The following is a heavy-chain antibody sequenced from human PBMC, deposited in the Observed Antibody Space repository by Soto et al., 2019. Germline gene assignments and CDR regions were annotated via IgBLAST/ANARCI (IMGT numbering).Heavy chain of an antibody. D-gene: IGHD3-9*01. J-gene: IGHJ4*02. V-gene: IGHV1-8*01. CDR2: VNPTSGNT. CDR1: GYTFTDYD. Sequence: QVQLVQSGAEVKKPGASVKVSCKVSGYTFTDYDINWVRQASGQGLERMGWVNPTSGNTGYAQKFQGRVTMTWNTSISTAYVELSSLRSEDTAVYYCASWAGYSKWGQGTLVTVST. CDR3: ASWAGYSK.